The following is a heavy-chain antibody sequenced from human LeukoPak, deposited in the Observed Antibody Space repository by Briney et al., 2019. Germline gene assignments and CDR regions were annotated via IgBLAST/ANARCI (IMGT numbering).Heavy chain of an antibody. CDR2: MSGSGDRA. Sequence: GGSLRLSCAVSGLTFSSYAMTWVRQAPGKGLEWVSAMSGSGDRAYYADSVKGRFTISRDNSKNTLYLQMSSLRAGDTAAYYCASGRGSYFFYGMDVWGQGTTVTVSS. CDR1: GLTFSSYA. CDR3: ASGRGSYFFYGMDV. D-gene: IGHD1-26*01. V-gene: IGHV3-23*01. J-gene: IGHJ6*02.